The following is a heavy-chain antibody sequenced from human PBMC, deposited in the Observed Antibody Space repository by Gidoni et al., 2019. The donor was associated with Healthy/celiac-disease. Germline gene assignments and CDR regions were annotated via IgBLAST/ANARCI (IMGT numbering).Heavy chain of an antibody. Sequence: EVQLVESGGGLVQPGRSLRLSCAASGFTFDDYAMHWFRQAPGKGLGWFSGISWNSGSIGYADSVKGRFTISRDNAKNSLYLQMNSLRAEDTALYYCAKGVGATIYFDYWGQGTLVTVSS. J-gene: IGHJ4*02. CDR3: AKGVGATIYFDY. D-gene: IGHD1-26*01. CDR2: ISWNSGSI. CDR1: GFTFDDYA. V-gene: IGHV3-9*01.